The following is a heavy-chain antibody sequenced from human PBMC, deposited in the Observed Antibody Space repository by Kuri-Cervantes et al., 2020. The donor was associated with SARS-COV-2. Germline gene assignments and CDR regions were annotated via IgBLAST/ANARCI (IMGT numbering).Heavy chain of an antibody. CDR1: GGSVSSGSYY. V-gene: IGHV4-61*01. CDR2: IYYSGST. D-gene: IGHD3-10*01. CDR3: AAGRFGELEF. Sequence: SETLSLTCTVSGGSVSSGSYYWSWIRQPPGKGLEWIGYIYYSGSTNYNPSLKSRVTISVDTSKNQFSLQLSSVIPEDTAVYYCAAGRFGELEFWGQGTLVTVSS. J-gene: IGHJ4*02.